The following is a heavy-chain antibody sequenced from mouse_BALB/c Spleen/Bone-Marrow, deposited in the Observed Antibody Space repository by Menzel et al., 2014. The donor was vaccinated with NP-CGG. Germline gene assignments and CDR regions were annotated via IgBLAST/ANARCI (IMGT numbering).Heavy chain of an antibody. D-gene: IGHD2-5*01. Sequence: SGAELAKPGASGKMSCKASGYTFTSYWMHWVKQRPGQGLEWIGYINPSTGYTEYNQKFKDKATLTADKSSSTAYMQLSSLTSGDSAVYYCARSNYPAWFAYWGQGTLVTVSA. J-gene: IGHJ3*01. V-gene: IGHV1-7*01. CDR1: GYTFTSYW. CDR3: ARSNYPAWFAY. CDR2: INPSTGYT.